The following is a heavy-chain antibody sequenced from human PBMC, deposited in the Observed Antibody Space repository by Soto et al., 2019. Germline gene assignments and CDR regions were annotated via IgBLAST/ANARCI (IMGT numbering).Heavy chain of an antibody. CDR1: GFTFSSYW. CDR3: ARVGSDSSGYYTDWYFDL. V-gene: IGHV3-74*01. CDR2: INSDGSST. Sequence: PGGSLRLSCAASGFTFSSYWMHWVRQAPGKGLVWVSRINSDGSSTSYADSVKGRFTISRDNAKNTLYLQMNSLRAEDTAVYYCARVGSDSSGYYTDWYFDLWGRGTLVTVSS. J-gene: IGHJ2*01. D-gene: IGHD3-22*01.